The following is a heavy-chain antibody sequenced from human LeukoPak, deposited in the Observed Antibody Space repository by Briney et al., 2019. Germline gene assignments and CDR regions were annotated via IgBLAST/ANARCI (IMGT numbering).Heavy chain of an antibody. CDR2: INPNSGGT. CDR1: GYTFTGYY. CDR3: ARGTAMVRGNNWFDP. D-gene: IGHD5-18*01. V-gene: IGHV1-2*02. J-gene: IGHJ5*02. Sequence: ASVKVSCKASGYTFTGYYMHWVRQAPGQGLEWMGWINPNSGGTNYAQKFQGRVTMTRDTSISTAYMELSRLRSDDTAVYYCARGTAMVRGNNWFDPWGQGTLVTVSS.